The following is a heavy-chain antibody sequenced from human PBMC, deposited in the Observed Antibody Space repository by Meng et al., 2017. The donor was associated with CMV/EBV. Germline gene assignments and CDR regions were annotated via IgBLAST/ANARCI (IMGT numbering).Heavy chain of an antibody. Sequence: GESLKISCAASGFTFSSYEMNWVRQAPGKGLEWVSCISSSGSTIYYADSVKGRFTISRDNAKNSLYLQMNSLRAEDTAVYYCARDLIVVVPAAEAWYYYGMDVWGQGTTVTVSS. V-gene: IGHV3-48*03. D-gene: IGHD2-2*01. CDR2: ISSSGSTI. CDR1: GFTFSSYE. J-gene: IGHJ6*02. CDR3: ARDLIVVVPAAEAWYYYGMDV.